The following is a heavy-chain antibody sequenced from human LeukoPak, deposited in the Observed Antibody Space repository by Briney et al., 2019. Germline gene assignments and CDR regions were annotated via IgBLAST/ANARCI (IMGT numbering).Heavy chain of an antibody. CDR1: GFTFSHHS. Sequence: GGSLRLSCVASGFTFSHHSISWVRQAPGKGLEWVSAITASGGDTFYAESVEGRFSVSRDDSKSTVFLQMSSLTADDTGIYFCARRVLRVFCGFTSSHSFSDPGGGGTRV. V-gene: IGHV3-23*01. CDR2: ITASGGDT. J-gene: IGHJ5*02. CDR3: ARRVLRVFCGFTSSHSFSDP. D-gene: IGHD2-21*01.